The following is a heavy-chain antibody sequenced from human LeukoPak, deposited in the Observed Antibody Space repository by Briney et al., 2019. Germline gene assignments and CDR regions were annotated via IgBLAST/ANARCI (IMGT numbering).Heavy chain of an antibody. CDR2: IKTDGRDT. J-gene: IGHJ4*02. Sequence: GGSLRLSCAASGFTFSDYWMHWVRQAPGKGLVWVSRIKTDGRDTNYADSVKGRFTISRDNAKNTLYLQMNSLRAEDTAVYYCAKKGYYDGSGYYMYYFDHWGQGTLVTVSS. CDR3: AKKGYYDGSGYYMYYFDH. V-gene: IGHV3-74*01. D-gene: IGHD3-22*01. CDR1: GFTFSDYW.